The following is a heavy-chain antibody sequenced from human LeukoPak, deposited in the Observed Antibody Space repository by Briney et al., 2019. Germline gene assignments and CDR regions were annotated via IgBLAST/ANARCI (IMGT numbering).Heavy chain of an antibody. V-gene: IGHV4-34*01. J-gene: IGHJ5*02. CDR3: ARGSMVRGVIPYNWFDP. CDR2: INHSGST. Sequence: SETLSLTCAVYGGSFSGYYWSWIRQPPGKGLEWIGEINHSGSTNYNPSLKSRVTISVDTSKNQFSLKLSSVTAADTAVYYCARGSMVRGVIPYNWFDPWGQGTLVTVSS. CDR1: GGSFSGYY. D-gene: IGHD3-10*01.